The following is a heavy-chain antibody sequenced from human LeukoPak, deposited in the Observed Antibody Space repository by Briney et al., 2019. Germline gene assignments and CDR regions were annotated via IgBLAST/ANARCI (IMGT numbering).Heavy chain of an antibody. CDR1: GYTFTNYV. D-gene: IGHD6-6*01. V-gene: IGHV1-18*01. CDR2: ISAYNGNT. Sequence: ASVKVSCRASGYTFTNYVITWVRQAPRQGLEWMGWISAYNGNTNYAQKLQGRVTMTTDTSASTAYMELRSLRSDDTAVYYCARASGRPYYYFGMDVWGQGTTVTVSS. CDR3: ARASGRPYYYFGMDV. J-gene: IGHJ6*02.